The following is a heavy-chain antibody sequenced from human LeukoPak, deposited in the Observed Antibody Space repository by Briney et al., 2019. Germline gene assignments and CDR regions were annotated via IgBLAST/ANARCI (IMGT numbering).Heavy chain of an antibody. CDR1: GGSFIGYY. J-gene: IGHJ4*02. Sequence: SETLSLTCAVSGGSFIGYYWSWIRQPPGKGLEWIGEISHSGSTNYNPSLKSRITISVDTSKNKFSLKLSSVTAADTAVYYCARDSTTVTLPFFDYWGQGTLVTVSS. V-gene: IGHV4-34*01. D-gene: IGHD4-17*01. CDR3: ARDSTTVTLPFFDY. CDR2: ISHSGST.